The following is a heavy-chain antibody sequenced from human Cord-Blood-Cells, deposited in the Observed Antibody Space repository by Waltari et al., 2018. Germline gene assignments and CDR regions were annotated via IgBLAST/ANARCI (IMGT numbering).Heavy chain of an antibody. J-gene: IGHJ4*02. Sequence: QVQLVESGGGVVQPGRSLRLSCAAFGFTFSSCGMHGVRQAPGKGLEWVAVISYDGSNKYYADSVKGRFTISRDNSKNTLYLQMNSLRAEDTAVYYCAKDTNWNVDYWGQGTLVTVSS. CDR1: GFTFSSCG. V-gene: IGHV3-30*18. CDR3: AKDTNWNVDY. D-gene: IGHD1-20*01. CDR2: ISYDGSNK.